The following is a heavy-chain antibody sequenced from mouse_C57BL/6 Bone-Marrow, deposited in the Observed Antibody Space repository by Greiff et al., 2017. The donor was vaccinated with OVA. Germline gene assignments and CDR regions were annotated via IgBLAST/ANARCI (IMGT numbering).Heavy chain of an antibody. CDR3: ARWDYYGSSYKNY. D-gene: IGHD1-1*01. CDR1: GFTFSSYA. V-gene: IGHV5-4*03. J-gene: IGHJ2*01. Sequence: EVKLMESGGGLVKPGGSLKLSCAASGFTFSSYAMSWVRQTPEKRLEWVATISDGGSYTYYPDNVKGRFTISRDNAKNNLYLQMSHLKSEDTAMYYCARWDYYGSSYKNYWGQGTTLTVSS. CDR2: ISDGGSYT.